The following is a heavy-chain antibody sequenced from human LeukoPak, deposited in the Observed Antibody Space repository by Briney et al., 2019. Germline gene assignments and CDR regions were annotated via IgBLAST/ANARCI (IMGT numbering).Heavy chain of an antibody. V-gene: IGHV4-4*07. J-gene: IGHJ6*03. CDR1: GGSITTYY. D-gene: IGHD4-17*01. CDR2: VSTSGRT. CDR3: ARLRYYYYMDV. Sequence: PSETLSLTCTVSGGSITTYYWSWIRQPAGKGLEWIGRVSTSGRTNYNPSLKSRLTMSADTSKKQFSLILNSVTAADTAVYYCARLRYYYYMDVWGKGTTVTISS.